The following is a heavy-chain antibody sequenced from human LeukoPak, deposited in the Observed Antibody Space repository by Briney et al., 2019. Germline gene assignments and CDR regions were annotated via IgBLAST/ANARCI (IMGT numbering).Heavy chain of an antibody. CDR2: INSDGSST. Sequence: GGSLGPSCAASGFTFSSYWMRWVRQAPGKGLVWVSRINSDGSSTSYAASVKGRFTISRDNANNTLYLQMNSLRAEHTAVYYCARQGYCSSTSCRYFDYWGQGTLVTVSS. J-gene: IGHJ4*02. D-gene: IGHD2-2*01. V-gene: IGHV3-74*01. CDR3: ARQGYCSSTSCRYFDY. CDR1: GFTFSSYW.